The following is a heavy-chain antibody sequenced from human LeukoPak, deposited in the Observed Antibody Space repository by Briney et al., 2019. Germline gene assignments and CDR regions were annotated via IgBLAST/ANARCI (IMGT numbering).Heavy chain of an antibody. V-gene: IGHV3-21*01. CDR2: ISSSSSYI. CDR3: ASPRSSSGWNYYYYGMDV. D-gene: IGHD6-19*01. J-gene: IGHJ6*02. CDR1: GFTFSSYS. Sequence: GGSLRLSCAASGFTFSSYSMNWVRQAPGQGLEWVSSISSSSSYIYYADSVKGRFTISRDNAKNSLYLQMNSLRAEDTAVYYCASPRSSSGWNYYYYGMDVWGQGTTVTVSS.